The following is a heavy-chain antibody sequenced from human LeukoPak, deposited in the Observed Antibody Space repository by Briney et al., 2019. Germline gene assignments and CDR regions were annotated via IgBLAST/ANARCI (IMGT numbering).Heavy chain of an antibody. V-gene: IGHV4-59*08. CDR2: IYYSGST. D-gene: IGHD4-17*01. CDR1: GGSISSYY. Sequence: SETLSLTCTVSGGSISSYYWSWIRQPPGKGLEGIGYIYYSGSTNYNPSLKSRVTISVDTSKNQFSLKLSSVTAADTAVYYCARQSTTALDYWGQGTLVTVSS. J-gene: IGHJ4*02. CDR3: ARQSTTALDY.